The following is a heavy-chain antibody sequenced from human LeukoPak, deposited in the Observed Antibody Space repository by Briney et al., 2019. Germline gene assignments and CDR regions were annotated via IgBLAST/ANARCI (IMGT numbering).Heavy chain of an antibody. CDR2: ISGSGGST. J-gene: IGHJ4*02. Sequence: PGGSLRLSCAASGFTFSSYAMSWVRQAPGQGLEWVSAISGSGGSTYYADSVKGRFTISRDNSKNTLYLQMNSLRAEDTAVYYCAKDRRFGELLSLFDYWGQGTLVTVSS. CDR1: GFTFSSYA. D-gene: IGHD3-10*01. CDR3: AKDRRFGELLSLFDY. V-gene: IGHV3-23*01.